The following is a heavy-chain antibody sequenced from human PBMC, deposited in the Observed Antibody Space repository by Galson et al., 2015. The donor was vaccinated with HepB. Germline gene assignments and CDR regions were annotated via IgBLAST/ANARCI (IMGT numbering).Heavy chain of an antibody. V-gene: IGHV3-74*01. D-gene: IGHD2-15*01. CDR1: GFTFSSYW. Sequence: SLRLSCAASGFTFSSYWMHWDRQAPGKGLVWVSRISSDGSSTSYADSVKGRFTISRDNAKNTLYLQMNSLRAEDTAVYYCARLERDCSGGSCSPGWYFDLWGRGTLVTVSS. J-gene: IGHJ2*01. CDR2: ISSDGSST. CDR3: ARLERDCSGGSCSPGWYFDL.